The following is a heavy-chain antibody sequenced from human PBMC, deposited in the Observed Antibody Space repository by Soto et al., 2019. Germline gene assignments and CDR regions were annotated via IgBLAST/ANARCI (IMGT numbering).Heavy chain of an antibody. CDR2: IYYSGST. J-gene: IGHJ5*02. Sequence: SETLSLTFTVSVGSISIYYWSWIRQPPGKGLEGIGYIYYSGSTNYNPSLNTPLNIPVNTSKNKSTLKLSLETAADTAVYYCAKKGGKSKAASHMFDLWGKETLVTVSS. D-gene: IGHD6-6*01. CDR1: VGSISIYY. CDR3: AKKGGKSKAASHMFDL. V-gene: IGHV4-59*01.